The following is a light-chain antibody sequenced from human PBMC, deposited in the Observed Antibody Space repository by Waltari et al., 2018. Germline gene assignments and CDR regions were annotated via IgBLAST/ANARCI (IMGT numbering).Light chain of an antibody. V-gene: IGKV3-20*01. CDR3: QHYVRLPVT. CDR1: QTIRES. CDR2: GAS. J-gene: IGKJ1*01. Sequence: ERATLSCRASQTIRESLAWYQQKPGQAPRLLIYGASSRAAGIPDRFSGSGSGTDFSLTISRLEPEDFAVYYCQHYVRLPVTFGRGTKVEIK.